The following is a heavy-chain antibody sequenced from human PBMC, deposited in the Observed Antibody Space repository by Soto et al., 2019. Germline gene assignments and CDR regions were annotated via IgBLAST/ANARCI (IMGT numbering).Heavy chain of an antibody. CDR2: IYYSGST. CDR3: ARVPGDCSSTSCYTNYYYGMDV. CDR1: GGSISSYY. J-gene: IGHJ6*02. D-gene: IGHD2-2*02. V-gene: IGHV4-59*01. Sequence: SETLSLTCTVSGGSISSYYWSWIRQPPGKGLEWIGYIYYSGSTNYNPSLKSRVTISVDTSKNQFSLKLSSVTAADTSVYYCARVPGDCSSTSCYTNYYYGMDVWGQGTTVTVSS.